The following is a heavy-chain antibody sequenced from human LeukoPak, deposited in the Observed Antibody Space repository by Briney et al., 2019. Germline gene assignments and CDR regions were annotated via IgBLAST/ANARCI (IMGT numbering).Heavy chain of an antibody. CDR1: GLTFRGYS. D-gene: IGHD1-14*01. V-gene: IGHV3-48*04. CDR3: AKGDHISDY. J-gene: IGHJ4*02. Sequence: GGSLKLSGAASGLTFRGYSMNWVGRPPGKGLEWVSYISGSSSPIFYADSVKGRFTISRDNAKNSLYLQMNSLRAEDTAVYYCAKGDHISDYWGQGTLVTVSS. CDR2: ISGSSSPI.